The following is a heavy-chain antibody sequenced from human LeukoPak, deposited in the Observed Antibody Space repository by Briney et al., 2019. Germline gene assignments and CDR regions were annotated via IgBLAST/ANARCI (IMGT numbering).Heavy chain of an antibody. Sequence: GGSLRLSCAASGFTFSSYTMNWVRQPPGKGLEWVSNIGTSSTTIYYADSVKGRFTISRDNSKNTLYLQMNSLRAEDTAVYYCAKGDYYGSGSLGHWGQGTLVTVSS. CDR2: IGTSSTTI. D-gene: IGHD3-10*01. V-gene: IGHV3-48*01. J-gene: IGHJ4*02. CDR3: AKGDYYGSGSLGH. CDR1: GFTFSSYT.